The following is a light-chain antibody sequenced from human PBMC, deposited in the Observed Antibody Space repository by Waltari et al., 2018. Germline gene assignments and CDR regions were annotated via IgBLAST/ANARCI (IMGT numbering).Light chain of an antibody. J-gene: IGKJ1*01. CDR2: GAS. V-gene: IGKV3-15*01. CDR1: QSVSSN. Sequence: ELVMPQSPATFSASTGLRATLSCRASQSVSSNLAWYQQKPGQAPRLLIYGASTRATGIPARFSGSGSGTEFTLTISSLQSEDFAVYYCQQYNNWPPWTFGQGTKVEIK. CDR3: QQYNNWPPWT.